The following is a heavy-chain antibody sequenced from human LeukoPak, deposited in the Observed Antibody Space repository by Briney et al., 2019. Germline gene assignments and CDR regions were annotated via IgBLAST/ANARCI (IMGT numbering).Heavy chain of an antibody. V-gene: IGHV4-34*01. CDR2: INHSGST. J-gene: IGHJ5*02. CDR1: GGSFSGYY. CDR3: ARVAYYYGSGTLGH. Sequence: SETLSLTCAVYGGSFSGYYWSWIRQPPGKGLEWIGEINHSGSTNYNPSLKSRVTISVDTSKNQFSLKLSSVTAADTAVYYCARVAYYYGSGTLGHWGQGTLVTVSS. D-gene: IGHD3-10*01.